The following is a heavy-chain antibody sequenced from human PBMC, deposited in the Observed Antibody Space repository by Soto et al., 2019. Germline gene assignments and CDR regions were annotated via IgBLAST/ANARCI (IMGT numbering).Heavy chain of an antibody. V-gene: IGHV2-5*01. J-gene: IGHJ5*02. D-gene: IGHD6-13*01. CDR1: GFSLSTSGVG. CDR3: AHRPRYRCSWYLKWFDP. CDR2: IYWNDDK. Sequence: SGPTLVNPTQTLTLTCTFSGFSLSTSGVGVGWIRQPPGKALEWLALIYWNDDKRYSPSLKSRLTITKDTSKNQVVLTMTNMDPGDTATYHCAHRPRYRCSWYLKWFDPWAKGTLVTVTS.